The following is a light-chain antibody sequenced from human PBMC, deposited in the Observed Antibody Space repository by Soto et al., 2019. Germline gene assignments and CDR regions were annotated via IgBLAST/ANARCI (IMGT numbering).Light chain of an antibody. J-gene: IGLJ3*02. CDR3: QSADSTGVNGV. Sequence: SYELTQPPSMSVSPGQTARITCSGDALSNQYTYWYQQRPGQAPVLLIYKDSERPSGIPERFSGSSSGTTVTLTISVVQAEDEAAYYCQSADSTGVNGVFGGGTKLTVL. V-gene: IGLV3-25*02. CDR2: KDS. CDR1: ALSNQY.